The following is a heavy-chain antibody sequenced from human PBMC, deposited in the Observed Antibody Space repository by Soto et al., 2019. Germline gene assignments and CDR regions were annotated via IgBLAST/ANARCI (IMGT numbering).Heavy chain of an antibody. CDR1: GLTFYSYS. CDR3: ARDTVGALPY. Sequence: GGSTRLSCAASGLTFYSYSMNWVRQAPGKGLEWVSSISSSSSYIYYADSVEGRFTISRDNAKNSLYLQMNSLRAEDTAVYYCARDTVGALPYWGQGTLVTVSS. CDR2: ISSSSSYI. D-gene: IGHD1-26*01. J-gene: IGHJ4*02. V-gene: IGHV3-21*01.